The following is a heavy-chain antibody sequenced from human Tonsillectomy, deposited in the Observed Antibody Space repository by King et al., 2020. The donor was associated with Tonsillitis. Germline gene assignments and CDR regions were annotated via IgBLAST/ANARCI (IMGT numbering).Heavy chain of an antibody. CDR2: IIPILGIA. V-gene: IGHV1-69*09. Sequence: HVQLVESGAEVKKPGSSEKVSCKASGGTFSSYAISWVRQAPGQGLEWMGRIIPILGIANYAQKFQGRVTITADKSTSTAYMELSSLRSEDTAVYYCARDSCDYYDSSGYYYGDWFDPWGQGTLVTVSS. J-gene: IGHJ5*02. CDR1: GGTFSSYA. CDR3: ARDSCDYYDSSGYYYGDWFDP. D-gene: IGHD3-22*01.